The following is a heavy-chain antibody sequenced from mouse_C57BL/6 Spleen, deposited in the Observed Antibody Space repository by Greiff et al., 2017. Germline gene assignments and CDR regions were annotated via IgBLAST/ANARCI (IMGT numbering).Heavy chain of an antibody. CDR1: GYTFTDYN. Sequence: EVQLQQSGPELVKPGASVKIPCKASGYTFTDYNMDWVKQSHGKSLEWIGDINPNNGGTIYNQKFKGKATLTVEKSSSTAYMELRSLTSEDTAVYYCARGSSSPFDYWGQGTTLTVSS. J-gene: IGHJ2*01. CDR2: INPNNGGT. V-gene: IGHV1-18*01. CDR3: ARGSSSPFDY. D-gene: IGHD1-1*01.